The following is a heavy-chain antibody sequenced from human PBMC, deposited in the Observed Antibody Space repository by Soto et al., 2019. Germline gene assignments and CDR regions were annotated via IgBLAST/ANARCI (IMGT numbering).Heavy chain of an antibody. CDR2: IFYIGST. Sequence: QVQLQESGPGLVTPSETLSLTCTVSGGSISSYYWSWIRQPPGKGLEWIGYIFYIGSTTYNPSLKTQVTITVNPSNNPFSLNLSTVIASEPTVYYCARLYGLDAFYFWGQGTMVTVSS. CDR3: ARLYGLDAFYF. D-gene: IGHD3-16*02. V-gene: IGHV4-59*08. J-gene: IGHJ3*01. CDR1: GGSISSYY.